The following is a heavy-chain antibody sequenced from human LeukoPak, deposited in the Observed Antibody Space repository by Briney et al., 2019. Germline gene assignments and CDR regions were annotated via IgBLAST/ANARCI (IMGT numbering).Heavy chain of an antibody. CDR2: IIPIFGTA. J-gene: IGHJ4*02. Sequence: ASVKVSCKASGGTFSSYAISWVRQAPGQGLEWMGGIIPIFGTANYAQKFQGRVTITADESTSTAYMELSSLRSEDTAVYYCARNVVVSTGFDYWGQGTLVTVSS. V-gene: IGHV1-69*13. CDR3: ARNVVVSTGFDY. D-gene: IGHD3-22*01. CDR1: GGTFSSYA.